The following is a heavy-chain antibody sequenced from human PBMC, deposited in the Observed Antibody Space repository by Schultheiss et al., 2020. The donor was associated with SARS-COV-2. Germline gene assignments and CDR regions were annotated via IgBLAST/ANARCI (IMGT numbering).Heavy chain of an antibody. Sequence: SGPTLVKPTQTLTLTCTFSGFSLSTSGMCVSWIRQPPGKALEWLARIDWDDDKYYSTSLKTRLTISKDTSKNQVVLTMTNMDPVDTATYYCARIRYYYDSSGYYIDYFDYLGQGTLVTVSS. CDR1: GFSLSTSGMC. CDR2: IDWDDDK. D-gene: IGHD3-22*01. CDR3: ARIRYYYDSSGYYIDYFDY. V-gene: IGHV2-70*11. J-gene: IGHJ4*02.